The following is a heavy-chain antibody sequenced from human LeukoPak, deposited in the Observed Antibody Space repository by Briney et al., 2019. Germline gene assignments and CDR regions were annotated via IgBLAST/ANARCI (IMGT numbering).Heavy chain of an antibody. D-gene: IGHD3-22*01. V-gene: IGHV4-38-2*02. Sequence: PSETLSLTCTVSGYSISSGYYWGWIRQPPGKGLEWIGSIYHSGSTYYNPSLKSRVTISVDTSKNQFSLKLSSVTAADTAVYYCARTHYYDSSAVGDWGQGTLVTVSS. CDR2: IYHSGST. CDR1: GYSISSGYY. CDR3: ARTHYYDSSAVGD. J-gene: IGHJ4*02.